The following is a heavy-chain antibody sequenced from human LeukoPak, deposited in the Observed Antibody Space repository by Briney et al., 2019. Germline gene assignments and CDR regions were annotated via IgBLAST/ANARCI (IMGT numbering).Heavy chain of an antibody. CDR2: INGNGGST. D-gene: IGHD4-17*01. Sequence: PGGSLRLSCSASGFTFSSYAVSWVRQAPGKGLELVEAINGNGGSTYYADSVKGRFTISRDNSKNTLYLQMNSLRAEDTAVYYCAKDLVSGDYAILTAFDIWGQGTMVTVSS. CDR3: AKDLVSGDYAILTAFDI. V-gene: IGHV3-23*01. J-gene: IGHJ3*02. CDR1: GFTFSSYA.